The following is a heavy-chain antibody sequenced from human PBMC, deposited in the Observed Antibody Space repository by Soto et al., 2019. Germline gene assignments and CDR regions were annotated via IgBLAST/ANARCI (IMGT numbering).Heavy chain of an antibody. J-gene: IGHJ6*03. V-gene: IGHV1-18*01. D-gene: IGHD2-15*01. Sequence: ASVKVSCKASGYTFTSYGISWVRQAPGQGLEWMGWISAYNGNTNYAQKLQGRVTMTTDTSTSTAYMELRSLRSDDTAVYYCAREVSRYCSGGSCYSSYYYMDVWGKGTTVTVSS. CDR1: GYTFTSYG. CDR2: ISAYNGNT. CDR3: AREVSRYCSGGSCYSSYYYMDV.